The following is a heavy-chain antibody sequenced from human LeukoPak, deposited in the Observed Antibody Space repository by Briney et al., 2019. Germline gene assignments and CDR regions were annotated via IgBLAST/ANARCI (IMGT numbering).Heavy chain of an antibody. CDR3: ARRKMATGGDAFDI. J-gene: IGHJ3*02. Sequence: GGSLRLSCAASGFTFSAYWMHWVRQAPGNGLVWVSHINNDGSSTTYADSVKGRFSISRDNAKNSLYLQMNSLRAEDTAVYYCARRKMATGGDAFDIWGQGTMVTVSS. CDR2: INNDGSST. D-gene: IGHD5-24*01. V-gene: IGHV3-74*01. CDR1: GFTFSAYW.